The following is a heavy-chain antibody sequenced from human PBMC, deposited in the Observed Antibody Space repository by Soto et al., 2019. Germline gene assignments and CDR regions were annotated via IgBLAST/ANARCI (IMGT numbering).Heavy chain of an antibody. D-gene: IGHD5-12*01. Sequence: GESLKISCEASGYMFPIYHISWVRHMPGKGPEWVGKIDPSDSRTMYRPPSRARITISVDESINTAYLEWGRLKASDTAMYFCARDDSSGDFDFWGQGTQVTVSS. CDR2: IDPSDSRT. V-gene: IGHV5-10-1*01. J-gene: IGHJ4*02. CDR1: GYMFPIYH. CDR3: ARDDSSGDFDF.